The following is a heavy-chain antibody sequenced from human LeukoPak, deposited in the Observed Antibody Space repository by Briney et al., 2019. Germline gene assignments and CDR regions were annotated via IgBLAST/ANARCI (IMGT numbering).Heavy chain of an antibody. CDR3: ARDPGYSLTFYYMDV. CDR1: GFTFSNYA. CDR2: ISGSAVTT. J-gene: IGHJ6*03. D-gene: IGHD6-13*01. Sequence: GGSLRLSCAASGFTFSNYAMSWVRQAPGKGLEWDSAISGSAVTTYYGDSVKGRFTISRDNSKYTLYLQMNSLRADDTAIYYCARDPGYSLTFYYMDVWGTGTTVTISS. V-gene: IGHV3-23*01.